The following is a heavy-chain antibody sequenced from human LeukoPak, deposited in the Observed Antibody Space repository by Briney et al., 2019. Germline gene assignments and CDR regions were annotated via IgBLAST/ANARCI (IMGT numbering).Heavy chain of an antibody. V-gene: IGHV4-34*01. CDR3: ARATVTTRRYYYYYMDV. CDR2: IYYSGST. J-gene: IGHJ6*03. D-gene: IGHD4-17*01. CDR1: GGSFSGYY. Sequence: SETLSLTCAVYGGSFSGYYWSWIRQPPGKGLEWIGSIYYSGSTYYNPSLKSRVTISVDTSKNQFSLKLSSVTAADTAVYYCARATVTTRRYYYYYMDVWGKGTTVTVSS.